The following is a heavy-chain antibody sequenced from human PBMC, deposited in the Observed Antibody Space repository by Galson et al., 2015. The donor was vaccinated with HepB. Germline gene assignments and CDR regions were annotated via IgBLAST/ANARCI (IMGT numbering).Heavy chain of an antibody. D-gene: IGHD2-2*01. V-gene: IGHV3-7*03. J-gene: IGHJ4*02. CDR2: IKQDGSEK. Sequence: SLRLSCAASGFTFSNYWMSWVRQAPGKGLEWVANIKQDGSEKYYVDSVKGRFTISRDNAKHSLYLQMNSLRAEDTAVYYCARDGWVVPTAGDYWGQGTLVTVSS. CDR3: ARDGWVVPTAGDY. CDR1: GFTFSNYW.